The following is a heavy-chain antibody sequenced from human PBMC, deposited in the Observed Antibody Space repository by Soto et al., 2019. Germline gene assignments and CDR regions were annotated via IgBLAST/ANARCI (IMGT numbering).Heavy chain of an antibody. CDR3: AKPPCSGGSCYSPFDY. CDR1: GFTFSSYA. J-gene: IGHJ4*02. Sequence: EVQLLESGGGLVQPGGSLRLSCAASGFTFSSYAMSWVRQAPGKGLEWVSAISGSGGSTYYADSVKGRFTISRDNSKNTLYLQMNSLRAEDTAVYYCAKPPCSGGSCYSPFDYWGQGTLVTVSS. CDR2: ISGSGGST. V-gene: IGHV3-23*01. D-gene: IGHD2-15*01.